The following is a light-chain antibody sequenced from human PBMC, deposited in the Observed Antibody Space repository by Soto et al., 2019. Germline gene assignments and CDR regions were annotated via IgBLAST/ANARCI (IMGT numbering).Light chain of an antibody. V-gene: IGKV3-15*01. CDR2: GAS. J-gene: IGKJ4*02. CDR3: QQYNEWPLT. CDR1: QSVSTN. Sequence: ETVMTQSPATLSVSPGERATLSCGASQSVSTNLAWYQQKPGQVPRLLIYGASTRASDIPARFSGSGSGTEFTRNISSLQSEDFAVYYCQQYNEWPLTFGGGTKVEIE.